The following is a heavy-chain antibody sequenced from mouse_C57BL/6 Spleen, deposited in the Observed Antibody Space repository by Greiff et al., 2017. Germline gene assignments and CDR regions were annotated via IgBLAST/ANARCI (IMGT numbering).Heavy chain of an antibody. CDR2: IYPGSGNT. CDR3: ARRDGYSYWYFDV. CDR1: GYTFTDYY. D-gene: IGHD2-3*01. Sequence: QVQLKQSGAELVRPGASVKLSCKASGYTFTDYYINWVKQRPGQGLEWIARIYPGSGNTYYNEKFKGKATLTAEKSSSTAYMQLSSLTSEDSAVYFCARRDGYSYWYFDVWGTGTTVTVSS. J-gene: IGHJ1*03. V-gene: IGHV1-76*01.